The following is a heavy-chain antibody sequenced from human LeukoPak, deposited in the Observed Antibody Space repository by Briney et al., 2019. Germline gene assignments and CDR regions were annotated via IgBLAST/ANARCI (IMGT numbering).Heavy chain of an antibody. CDR2: ISSSSSYI. CDR3: AREVAATPFMITFGGVGIDY. Sequence: GGSLRLSCAASGFTFSSYSMNWVRQAPAKGREWVSSISSSSSYIYYAGSVKGRFTISRDNAKNSLYLQMNSLRAEDTAVYYCAREVAATPFMITFGGVGIDYLGAGTLVTDSS. D-gene: IGHD3-16*01. J-gene: IGHJ4*01. V-gene: IGHV3-21*01. CDR1: GFTFSSYS.